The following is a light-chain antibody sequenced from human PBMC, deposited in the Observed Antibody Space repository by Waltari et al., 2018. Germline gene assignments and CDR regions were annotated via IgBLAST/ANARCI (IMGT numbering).Light chain of an antibody. CDR1: SSSVGRYNN. CDR2: EVS. J-gene: IGLJ2*01. V-gene: IGLV2-8*01. CDR3: SSYAGSNNVV. Sequence: QSALTQPPSASGSPGQAVTIPCTGTSSSVGRYNNVSWYQQHPGKAPKLMIYEVSKRPSGVPARLSGSKSGNTASLTVSGLQAEDEADYYCSSYAGSNNVVFGGGTKLTVL.